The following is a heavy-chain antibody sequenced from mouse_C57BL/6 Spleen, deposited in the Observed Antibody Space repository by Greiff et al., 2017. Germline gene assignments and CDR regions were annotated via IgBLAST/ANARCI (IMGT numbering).Heavy chain of an antibody. CDR3: ARYYIAMDY. V-gene: IGHV5-17*01. CDR1: GFTFSDYG. Sequence: EVQVVESGGGLVKPGGSLKLSCAASGFTFSDYGMHWVRQAPEKGLEWVAYISGGSSTIYYADTVKGRFTISRDNAKNTLFLQMTSLRSEDTAMYYCARYYIAMDYWGQGTSVTVSS. J-gene: IGHJ4*01. D-gene: IGHD2-12*01. CDR2: ISGGSSTI.